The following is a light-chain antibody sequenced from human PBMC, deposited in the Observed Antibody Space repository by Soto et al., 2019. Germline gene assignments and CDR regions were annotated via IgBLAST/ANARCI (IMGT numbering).Light chain of an antibody. CDR1: QAIRND. J-gene: IGKJ4*01. V-gene: IGKV1-6*01. CDR2: AAS. Sequence: IQLTQSPSSLSASVGDRLTITCLASQAIRNDLVWFQQKPGKAPILLIYAASTLQSGVPPRFSGSGSGTDFTLTISSLQAEDFATYYCLQDYTYPRTFGGGTKVDIK. CDR3: LQDYTYPRT.